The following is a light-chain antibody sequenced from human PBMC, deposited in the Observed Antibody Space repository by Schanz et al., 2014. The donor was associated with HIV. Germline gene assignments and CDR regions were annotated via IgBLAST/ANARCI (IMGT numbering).Light chain of an antibody. V-gene: IGLV2-8*01. CDR1: SSDIGNYNY. CDR2: DAS. J-gene: IGLJ2*01. Sequence: QSALTQPPSASGSPGQSVTISCAGTSSDIGNYNYVSWYQHHPGRAPKLLIYDASKRPSGVPDRFSGSKSGNTASLTVSGLQAEDEADYYCSSYTSSSTLDVVFGGGTKLTVL. CDR3: SSYTSSSTLDVV.